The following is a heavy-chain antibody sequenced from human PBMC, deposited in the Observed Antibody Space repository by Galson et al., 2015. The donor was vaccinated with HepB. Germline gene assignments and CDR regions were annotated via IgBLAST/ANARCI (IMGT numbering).Heavy chain of an antibody. D-gene: IGHD3-22*01. CDR3: AKDYLPYYDRWGSYSDLYYFDY. CDR2: ISGSGGST. V-gene: IGHV3-23*01. J-gene: IGHJ4*02. Sequence: SLRLSCAASGFTFNDYNMTWVRQAPGKGLEWVASISGSGGSTYYADSVKGRFTVSRDNSLDAVDLQMDSLRVDDTAVYYCAKDYLPYYDRWGSYSDLYYFDYWGQGTLVTVSS. CDR1: GFTFNDYN.